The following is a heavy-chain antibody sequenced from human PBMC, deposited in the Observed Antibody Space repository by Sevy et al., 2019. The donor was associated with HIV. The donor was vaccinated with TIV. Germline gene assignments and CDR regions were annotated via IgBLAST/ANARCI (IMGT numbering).Heavy chain of an antibody. CDR2: ISYDGSNK. V-gene: IGHV3-30-3*01. Sequence: GGSLRLSCAASGFTFSSYAMHWVRQAPGKGMEWVAVISYDGSNKYYADSVKGRFTISRDNSKNTLYLQMNSLRAEDTAVYYLAREYCGGGSCYFKGYYYYYMDVWGKGTTVTVSS. CDR1: GFTFSSYA. J-gene: IGHJ6*03. D-gene: IGHD2-15*01. CDR3: AREYCGGGSCYFKGYYYYYMDV.